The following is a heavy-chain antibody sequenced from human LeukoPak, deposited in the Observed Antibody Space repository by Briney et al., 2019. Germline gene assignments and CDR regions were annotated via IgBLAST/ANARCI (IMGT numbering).Heavy chain of an antibody. CDR2: ISAYNGNT. V-gene: IGHV1-18*01. CDR1: GYTFTSYG. CDR3: ARVVAGCSSTSCYGYYYYYYMDV. D-gene: IGHD2-2*01. J-gene: IGHJ6*03. Sequence: GASVKVSCKASGYTFTSYGISWVRQAPGQGLEWMGWISAYNGNTNYAQKLQGRVTMTTDTSTSTAYMELRSLRSDDTAVYYCARVVAGCSSTSCYGYYYYYYMDVWGKGTTVTVSS.